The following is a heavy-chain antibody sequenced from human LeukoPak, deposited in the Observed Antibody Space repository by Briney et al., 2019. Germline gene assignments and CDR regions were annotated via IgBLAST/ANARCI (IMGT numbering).Heavy chain of an antibody. Sequence: KPGGSLRLSCAASGFTFSSYSMNWVRQAPGKGLEWVSSISSSSSYIYYADSVKGRFTISRDNAKNSLYLQTNSLRAEDTAVYFCASDYYGSGSRRRAEYFQHWGQGTLVTVSS. CDR3: ASDYYGSGSRRRAEYFQH. J-gene: IGHJ1*01. V-gene: IGHV3-21*01. CDR1: GFTFSSYS. CDR2: ISSSSSYI. D-gene: IGHD3-10*01.